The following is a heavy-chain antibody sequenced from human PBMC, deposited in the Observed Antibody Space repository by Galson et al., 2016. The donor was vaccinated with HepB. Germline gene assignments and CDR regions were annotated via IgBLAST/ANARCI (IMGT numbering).Heavy chain of an antibody. J-gene: IGHJ4*02. CDR1: GYHFLNYG. CDR2: ISTYNGNT. CDR3: ATYNVSLGDYNAFDF. Sequence: VQVSCKASGYHFLNYGISWVRQAPGQGLEWMGWISTYNGNTKSAPNLQDRVSMTADTSTGTGYMELRSLTSADTTVYFCATYNVSLGDYNAFDFWGQGTLVTVSS. V-gene: IGHV1-18*01. D-gene: IGHD5/OR15-5a*01.